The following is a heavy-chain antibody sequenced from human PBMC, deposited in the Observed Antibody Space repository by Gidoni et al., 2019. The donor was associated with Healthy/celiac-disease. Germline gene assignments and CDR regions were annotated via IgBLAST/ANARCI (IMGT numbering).Heavy chain of an antibody. D-gene: IGHD3-22*01. CDR2: IYHSGST. V-gene: IGHV4-4*02. CDR1: GGSISSSNW. CDR3: ASLESSGYLFDAFDI. Sequence: GTLSLTCAVSGGSISSSNWWSWVRQPPGKGLEWIGEIYHSGSTNYNPSLKSRVTISVDKSKNQFSLKLSSVTAADTAVYYCASLESSGYLFDAFDIWGQGTMVTVSS. J-gene: IGHJ3*02.